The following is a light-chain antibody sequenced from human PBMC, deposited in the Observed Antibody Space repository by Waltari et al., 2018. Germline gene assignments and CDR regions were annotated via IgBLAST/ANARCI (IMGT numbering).Light chain of an antibody. J-gene: IGKJ2*01. CDR2: AAS. CDR1: QDINNW. Sequence: DIQMTQSPSSVSASVGDTVTITCRASQDINNWLAWFQQKPGKTPKLLISAASSLRSGVPSRFSGSGFGTDFTLTISNLQPEDFAIYYCQKADSFPPYTFGQGKKVEFE. CDR3: QKADSFPPYT. V-gene: IGKV1-12*01.